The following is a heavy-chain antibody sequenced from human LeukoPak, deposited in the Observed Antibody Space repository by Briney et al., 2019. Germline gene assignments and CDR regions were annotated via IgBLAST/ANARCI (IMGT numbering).Heavy chain of an antibody. V-gene: IGHV1-69*13. CDR3: ARDMPESGYSYGYLDY. J-gene: IGHJ4*02. Sequence: GASVKVSCKASGGTFSSYAISWVRQAPGQGLEWMGGTIPIFGTANYAQKFQGRVTITADESTSTAYMELSSLRSEDTAVYYCARDMPESGYSYGYLDYWGQGTLVTVSS. CDR2: TIPIFGTA. D-gene: IGHD5-18*01. CDR1: GGTFSSYA.